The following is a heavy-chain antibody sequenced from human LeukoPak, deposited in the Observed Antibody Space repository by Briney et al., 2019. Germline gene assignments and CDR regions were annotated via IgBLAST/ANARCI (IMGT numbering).Heavy chain of an antibody. V-gene: IGHV3-13*04. CDR3: AREGFCGGDCPGYFDL. Sequence: GESLRLSCAASGFTFSTYDMHWVRQTTGKGLEWVSAIDTAGGTYYPDSVKGRFTISRENAKNSFYLQMNRLRAGDTAVYYCAREGFCGGDCPGYFDLWGRGTLVTVFS. CDR1: GFTFSTYD. J-gene: IGHJ2*01. CDR2: IDTAGGT. D-gene: IGHD2-21*02.